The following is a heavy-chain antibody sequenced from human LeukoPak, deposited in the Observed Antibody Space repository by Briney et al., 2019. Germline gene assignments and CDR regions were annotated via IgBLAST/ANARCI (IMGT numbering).Heavy chain of an antibody. CDR1: GFTFSDYY. CDR3: TTGCSSTTCYHWDNWFDP. V-gene: IGHV3-15*01. Sequence: PGGSLRLSCAASGFTFSDYYMTWIRQAPGKGLEWVGRIKSKTNGGTTNYAAPAKGRFTISRDDSKNTLFLQMNSLKTEDTAVYYCTTGCSSTTCYHWDNWFDPWGQGTLVTVSS. D-gene: IGHD2-2*01. CDR2: IKSKTNGGTT. J-gene: IGHJ5*02.